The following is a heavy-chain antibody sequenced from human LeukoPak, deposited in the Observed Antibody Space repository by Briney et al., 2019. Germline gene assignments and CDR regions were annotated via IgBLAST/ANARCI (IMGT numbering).Heavy chain of an antibody. CDR2: MNPNSGNT. CDR1: GYTFTSYD. D-gene: IGHD5-18*01. Sequence: ASVKVSCKASGYTFTSYDINWVRQATGQGLEWMGWMNPNSGNTSYAQKFQGRVTMTRNTSISTAYMELSSLRSEDTAVYYCARSPSRERKWIQLWSPNFDYWGQGTLVTVSS. CDR3: ARSPSRERKWIQLWSPNFDY. V-gene: IGHV1-8*01. J-gene: IGHJ4*02.